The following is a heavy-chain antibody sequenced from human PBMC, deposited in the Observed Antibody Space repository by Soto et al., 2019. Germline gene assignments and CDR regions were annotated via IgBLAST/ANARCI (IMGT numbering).Heavy chain of an antibody. CDR2: ISYDGSNK. D-gene: IGHD6-13*01. V-gene: IGHV3-30-3*01. J-gene: IGHJ6*02. Sequence: QVQLVESGGGVVQPGRSLRLSCAASGFTFSSYAMHWVRQAPGKGLEWVAVISYDGSNKYYADSVKGRFTISRDNSKNXLXXQMNSLRAEDTAVYYCAREGSSWYRIYYYYYGMDVWGQGTTVTVSS. CDR3: AREGSSWYRIYYYYYGMDV. CDR1: GFTFSSYA.